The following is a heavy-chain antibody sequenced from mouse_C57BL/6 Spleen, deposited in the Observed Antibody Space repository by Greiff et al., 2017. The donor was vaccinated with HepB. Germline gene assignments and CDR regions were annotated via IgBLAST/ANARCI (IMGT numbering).Heavy chain of an antibody. CDR1: GYTFTSYW. D-gene: IGHD2-14*01. CDR3: ARRHRGGFAY. J-gene: IGHJ3*01. Sequence: VQLQQPGAELVKPGASVKLSCKASGYTFTSYWMQWVKQRPGQGLEWIGEIDPSDSYTNYNQKFKGKATLTVDTSSSTAYMQLSSLTSEDSAVYYCARRHRGGFAYWGQGTLVTVSA. V-gene: IGHV1-50*01. CDR2: IDPSDSYT.